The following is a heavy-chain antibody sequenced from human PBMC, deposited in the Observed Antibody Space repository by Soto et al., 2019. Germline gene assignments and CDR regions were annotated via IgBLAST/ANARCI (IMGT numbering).Heavy chain of an antibody. V-gene: IGHV3-74*01. CDR3: ARVAWGNSGVFHY. J-gene: IGHJ4*02. D-gene: IGHD1-26*01. CDR1: GFIFSDYW. Sequence: EVQLVESGGGLVQPGGSLRLSCAASGFIFSDYWMHWVRQAPGKGLVWVSGINSDGSTTSYADSVKGRFTISRDNAKNTLYLQMNRLRVEDTAGYYCARVAWGNSGVFHYWGQGTLFTVS. CDR2: INSDGSTT.